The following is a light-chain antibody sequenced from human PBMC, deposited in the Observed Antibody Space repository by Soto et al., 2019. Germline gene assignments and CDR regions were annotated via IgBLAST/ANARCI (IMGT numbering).Light chain of an antibody. V-gene: IGKV1-5*01. CDR1: QSIGKW. CDR3: QQYNAYPST. J-gene: IGKJ1*01. CDR2: DAS. Sequence: DIQMTQSPSTLSGSVGDRVTITCRASQSIGKWMAWYQQKPGKAPKLLIYDASSLESGVPSRINGSGSGTEFTLTITSLQPDDSATYYCQQYNAYPSTFGHGTKVDIK.